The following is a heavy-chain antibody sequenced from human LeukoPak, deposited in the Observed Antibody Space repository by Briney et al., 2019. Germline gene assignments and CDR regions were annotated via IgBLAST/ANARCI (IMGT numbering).Heavy chain of an antibody. J-gene: IGHJ3*02. V-gene: IGHV3-21*01. Sequence: GGSLRLSCAASGFSFSNFSMNWVRQAPGNGLEWVSSISSSSTYIYYADSLEGRFTISRDNVRNSLYLQMNSLRAEDTAVYYCAGDFEGNLAFDIWGQGTMVTVSS. D-gene: IGHD2/OR15-2a*01. CDR1: GFSFSNFS. CDR3: AGDFEGNLAFDI. CDR2: ISSSSTYI.